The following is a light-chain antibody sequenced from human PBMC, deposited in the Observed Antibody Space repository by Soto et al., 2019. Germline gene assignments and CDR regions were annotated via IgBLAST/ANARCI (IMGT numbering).Light chain of an antibody. V-gene: IGLV2-23*01. CDR1: SSDVGSYNL. J-gene: IGLJ1*01. Sequence: QSVLAQPASVSGSPGQSITISCTGTSSDVGSYNLVSWYQQHPGKAPKLMIYEGSKRPSGVSNRFSGSKSGNTASLTISGLQAEDEADYFCWSYARRNAFVFGTGTKGT. CDR2: EGS. CDR3: WSYARRNAFV.